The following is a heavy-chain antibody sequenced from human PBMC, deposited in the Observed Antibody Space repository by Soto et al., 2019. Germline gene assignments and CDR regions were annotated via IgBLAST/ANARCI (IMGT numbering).Heavy chain of an antibody. Sequence: ASVKVSCKASGYTFTSSDINWVRQATGQGLEWMGCMNPNSGNTGYAQKFQGRVTMTRNTSISTAYMELSSLRSEDTAVYYCARGRVPVAVFRAEYFQHWGQGTLVTVSS. D-gene: IGHD3-10*01. CDR3: ARGRVPVAVFRAEYFQH. CDR2: MNPNSGNT. CDR1: GYTFTSSD. J-gene: IGHJ1*01. V-gene: IGHV1-8*01.